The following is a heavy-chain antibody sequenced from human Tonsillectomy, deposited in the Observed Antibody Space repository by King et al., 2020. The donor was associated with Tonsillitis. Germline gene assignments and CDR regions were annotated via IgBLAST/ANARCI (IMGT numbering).Heavy chain of an antibody. CDR3: ARDSYFVRGHNWFDP. V-gene: IGHV3-72*01. CDR2: TRNKANSYTA. D-gene: IGHD3-10*02. J-gene: IGHJ5*02. Sequence: VQLVESGGGLVQPGGSLRLSCAASKFTFSDHYMDWVRQAPGKGLEWVGRTRNKANSYTAQCAAFVKGRFSISRDDSKNPLYLQMKSLKTEDTAMYYCARDSYFVRGHNWFDPWGQGTLVTVSS. CDR1: KFTFSDHY.